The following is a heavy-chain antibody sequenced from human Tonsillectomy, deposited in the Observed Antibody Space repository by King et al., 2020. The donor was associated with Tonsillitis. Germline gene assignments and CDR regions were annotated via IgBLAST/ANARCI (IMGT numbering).Heavy chain of an antibody. CDR1: GFTFDNYG. J-gene: IGHJ2*01. D-gene: IGHD3-16*01. CDR2: IAYDASYE. V-gene: IGHV3-30*03. Sequence: VQLVESGGGVVQPGTSLRLSCAASGFTFDNYGMHWVRQAPGKWLEWVALIAYDASYENYADSVKGRFTISRDNSKSTLYLEMSSLRVEVTAVYYCAIEGIGLSDCYIDLWGRGTLVTVSS. CDR3: AIEGIGLSDCYIDL.